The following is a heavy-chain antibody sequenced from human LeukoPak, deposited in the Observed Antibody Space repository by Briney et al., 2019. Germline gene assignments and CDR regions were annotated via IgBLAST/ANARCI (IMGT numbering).Heavy chain of an antibody. CDR2: IKQDGSEK. J-gene: IGHJ5*02. CDR1: GFTFSSYW. V-gene: IGHV3-7*01. Sequence: GGSLRLSCAASGFTFSSYWMSWVRQAPGKGRGWVANIKQDGSEKYYVDSVKGRFTISRDNAKNSLYLQMNSLRAEDTAVYYCARDLRGPSPGFDPWGQGTLVTVSS. CDR3: ARDLRGPSPGFDP.